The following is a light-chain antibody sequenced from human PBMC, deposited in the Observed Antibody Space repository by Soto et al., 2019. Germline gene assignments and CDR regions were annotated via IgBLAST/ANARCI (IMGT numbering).Light chain of an antibody. CDR1: QSVRNNY. V-gene: IGKV3-20*01. J-gene: IGKJ1*01. CDR3: QQYGTSPRT. Sequence: EIVMTQSPATLSVSPGERATLSCRASQSVRNNYLAWYQQRPGQAPRLLIYAASSRATGIPDRFSGSGSGTDFTLTISRLEPEDFAVYYCQQYGTSPRTFGQGTKVEIK. CDR2: AAS.